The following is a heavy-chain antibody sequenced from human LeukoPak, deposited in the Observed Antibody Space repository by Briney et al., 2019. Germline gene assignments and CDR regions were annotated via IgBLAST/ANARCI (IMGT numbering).Heavy chain of an antibody. D-gene: IGHD1-26*01. CDR1: GYTFTSYG. Sequence: ASVKVSCKASGYTFTSYGISWVRQAPGQGLEWMGWISSYNGNTNYAQKLQGRVTMTTDTSTSTAYMALRNLRSEDWFVYYCARGVVATPFDYWSKGCLVTVFS. CDR2: ISSYNGNT. CDR3: ARGVVATPFDY. J-gene: IGHJ4*02. V-gene: IGHV1-18*01.